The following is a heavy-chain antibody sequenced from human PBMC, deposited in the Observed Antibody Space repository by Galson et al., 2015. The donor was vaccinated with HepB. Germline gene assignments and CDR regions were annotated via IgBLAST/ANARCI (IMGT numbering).Heavy chain of an antibody. J-gene: IGHJ3*02. Sequence: SLRLSCAASGFTFSSYSMNWVRQAPGKGLEWVSSISSSSSYIYYADSVKGRFTISRDNAKNSLYLQMNSLRAEDTAVYYCARDRTGSGAFDIWGQGTMVTVSS. CDR1: GFTFSSYS. CDR2: ISSSSSYI. D-gene: IGHD1-1*01. V-gene: IGHV3-21*01. CDR3: ARDRTGSGAFDI.